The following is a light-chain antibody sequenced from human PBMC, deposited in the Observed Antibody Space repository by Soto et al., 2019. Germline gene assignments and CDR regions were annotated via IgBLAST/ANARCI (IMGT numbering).Light chain of an antibody. CDR3: QHYADLPLT. Sequence: EIVLTQSPGTLSLSPGERATLSCRASQSVGTSLAWYQLKPGQAPRLLIYGASSRATGIPDRFSGSGSGTDFTVSISRLEPEDVAVYYCQHYADLPLTFGGGTKVEIK. V-gene: IGKV3-20*01. J-gene: IGKJ4*01. CDR2: GAS. CDR1: QSVGTS.